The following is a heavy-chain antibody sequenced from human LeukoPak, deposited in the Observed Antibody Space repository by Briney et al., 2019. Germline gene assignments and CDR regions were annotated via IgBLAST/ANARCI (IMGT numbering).Heavy chain of an antibody. D-gene: IGHD5-18*01. CDR1: GFTFSSYV. Sequence: GGSLRLSCAASGFTFSSYVMNWVRQAPGKGLEWVSVIGGSGDNTDYADSVKGRFTISRDNSKNTLYLQMNSLRAEDTAVYYCARGQRGYSYGQYDYWGQGTLVTVSS. CDR2: IGGSGDNT. J-gene: IGHJ4*02. CDR3: ARGQRGYSYGQYDY. V-gene: IGHV3-23*01.